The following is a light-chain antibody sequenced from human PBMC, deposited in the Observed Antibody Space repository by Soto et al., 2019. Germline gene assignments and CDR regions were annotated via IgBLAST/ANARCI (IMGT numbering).Light chain of an antibody. V-gene: IGLV6-57*01. Sequence: NFMLTQPHSVSESPGKTVTISCTRSSGNIASNFVQWFQQRPGSSPTTVIYEDNQRPSGVPDRFSGSIDSSSNSASLTISGLKNEDDDDYYCLSYDTANQVFGAGTKLTVL. CDR1: SGNIASNF. CDR2: EDN. CDR3: LSYDTANQV. J-gene: IGLJ2*01.